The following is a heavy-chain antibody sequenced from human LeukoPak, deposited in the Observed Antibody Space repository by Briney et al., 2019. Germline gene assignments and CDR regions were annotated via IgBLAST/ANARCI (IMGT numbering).Heavy chain of an antibody. D-gene: IGHD5-18*01. Sequence: PSETLSLTCTVSGGSISSSSYYWGWIRQPPGKGLEWIGSIYYSGSTYYNPSLKSRVTISVGTSKNQFSLKLSSVTAADTAVYYCARDRVTPGWFDPWGQGTLVTVSS. CDR3: ARDRVTPGWFDP. J-gene: IGHJ5*02. CDR2: IYYSGST. V-gene: IGHV4-39*07. CDR1: GGSISSSSYY.